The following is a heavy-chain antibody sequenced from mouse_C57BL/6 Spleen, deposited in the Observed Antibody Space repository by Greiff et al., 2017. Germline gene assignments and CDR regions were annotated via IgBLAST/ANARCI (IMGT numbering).Heavy chain of an antibody. CDR3: ARIGSKRAMDY. CDR1: GYTFTDYN. V-gene: IGHV1-18*01. CDR2: INPNNGGT. Sequence: EVKVVESGPELVKPGASVKIPCKASGYTFTDYNMDWVKQSHGKSLEWIGDINPNNGGTIYNQKFKGKATLTVDKSSSTAYMELRSLTSEDTAVYYCARIGSKRAMDYWGQGTSVTVSS. D-gene: IGHD2-14*01. J-gene: IGHJ4*01.